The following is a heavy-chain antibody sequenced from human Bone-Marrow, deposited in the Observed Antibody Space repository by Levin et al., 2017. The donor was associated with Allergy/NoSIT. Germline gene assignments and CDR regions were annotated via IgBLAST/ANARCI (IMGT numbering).Heavy chain of an antibody. V-gene: IGHV3-48*03. D-gene: IGHD3-10*01. CDR2: ISSWANTI. Sequence: LSLTCAASGFTFNTYEMNWVRQAPGKGLEWVSYISSWANTIYYADSVKGRFTISRDNAKNSLYLQMNGLRAEDTAVYYCARDRADTLDYWGQGTPVTVSS. CDR3: ARDRADTLDY. J-gene: IGHJ4*02. CDR1: GFTFNTYE.